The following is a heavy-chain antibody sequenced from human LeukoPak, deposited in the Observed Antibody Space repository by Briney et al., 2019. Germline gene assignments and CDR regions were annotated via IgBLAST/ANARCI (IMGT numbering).Heavy chain of an antibody. CDR1: GFTVSSSH. CDR2: IYSDGRT. J-gene: IGHJ6*02. V-gene: IGHV3-66*04. CDR3: VRPKHSSTSWLHYGMDV. Sequence: GGSLRLSSAASGFTVSSSHLTWVRQAPGKGLEWVSLIYSDGRTYYADSVRGRFTISRDNSKNTLYLQMNSLRVEDTAVFYCVRPKHSSTSWLHYGMDVWGQGTTVTVSS. D-gene: IGHD2-2*01.